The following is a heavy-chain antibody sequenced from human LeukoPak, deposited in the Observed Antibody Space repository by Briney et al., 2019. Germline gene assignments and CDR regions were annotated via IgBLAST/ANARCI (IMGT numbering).Heavy chain of an antibody. CDR3: AREDGSYGIDY. D-gene: IGHD1-26*01. V-gene: IGHV3-74*01. CDR2: IKSDGSYR. J-gene: IGHJ4*02. Sequence: PGGSLRLSCAASGFTFRSYWMHWGRQAPGKGLVCVPRIKSDGSYRDYADSVKGRFTISRDNAKNTLYLQMNSLRAEDTAVYYCAREDGSYGIDYWGQGTLVTVSS. CDR1: GFTFRSYW.